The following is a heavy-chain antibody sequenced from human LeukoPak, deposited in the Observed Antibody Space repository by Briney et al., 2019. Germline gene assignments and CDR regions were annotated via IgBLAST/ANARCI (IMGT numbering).Heavy chain of an antibody. CDR2: ISYDGSNK. J-gene: IGHJ4*02. CDR1: AFTFSSYA. D-gene: IGHD2-2*01. V-gene: IGHV3-30*18. CDR3: AKGIVVGPANYFDY. Sequence: PAGTLRLSCAASAFTFSSYAMSRLRQAPGQGLEGVAVISYDGSNKYYANSVKSRFTISSDNYKNPMYLQMKSLSAEDTAVYYCAKGIVVGPANYFDYWGQGTLVTVSS.